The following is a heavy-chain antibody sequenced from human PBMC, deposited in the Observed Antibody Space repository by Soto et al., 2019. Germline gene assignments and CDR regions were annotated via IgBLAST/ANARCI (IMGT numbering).Heavy chain of an antibody. V-gene: IGHV2-5*02. D-gene: IGHD3-16*02. CDR1: GFSLSTSGVG. Sequence: PTLVNPTQTLTLTCTFSGFSLSTSGVGVGWIRQPPGKALEWLALIYWDDDKRYSPSLKSRLTITKDTSKNQVVLTMTNMDPVDTATYYCAHIEFNVWGSYRYTDYYGMDVWGQGTTVTVSS. CDR3: AHIEFNVWGSYRYTDYYGMDV. CDR2: IYWDDDK. J-gene: IGHJ6*02.